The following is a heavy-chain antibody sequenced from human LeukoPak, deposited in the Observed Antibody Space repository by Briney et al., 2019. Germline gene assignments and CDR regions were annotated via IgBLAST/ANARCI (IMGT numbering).Heavy chain of an antibody. J-gene: IGHJ4*02. Sequence: GGSLRLSCAASGFSVSSNYMSWVRQAPGKGLEWVSVIQTGGSTFYADSVNGRFTISRDSSKNTLYLQMNSLRAEDTAVYYCARERYYYAGSSYYLLDYWGQGTLVTVSS. CDR1: GFSVSSNY. CDR3: ARERYYYAGSSYYLLDY. V-gene: IGHV3-66*01. D-gene: IGHD3-22*01. CDR2: IQTGGST.